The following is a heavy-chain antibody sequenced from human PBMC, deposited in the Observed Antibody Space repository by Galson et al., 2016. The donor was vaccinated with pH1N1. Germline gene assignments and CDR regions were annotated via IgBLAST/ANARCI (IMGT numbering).Heavy chain of an antibody. Sequence: SLRLSCAASGFTLSCCAMPWVRQAQGKGLESVALLSKDGNNVYYADSVKGRFTISRDSSNNTLHLQMYSLRTEDTAIYYCARSRDFSSGYWGQGALVTVAS. J-gene: IGHJ4*02. CDR1: GFTLSCCA. CDR3: ARSRDFSSGY. V-gene: IGHV3-30*04. D-gene: IGHD4-11*01. CDR2: LSKDGNNV.